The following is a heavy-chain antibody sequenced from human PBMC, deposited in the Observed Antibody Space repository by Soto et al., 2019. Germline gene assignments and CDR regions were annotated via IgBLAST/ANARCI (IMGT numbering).Heavy chain of an antibody. V-gene: IGHV3-7*01. J-gene: IGHJ3*02. CDR2: IKQDGSEQ. CDR1: RFTFSIYW. Sequence: EVQLVESGGGLVQPGGSLRLSCEASRFTFSIYWMSWVRQAPGKGLEWVANIKQDGSEQYYVHSVKGRFTLSRDHAKNSLCVHMKSLRAEDTAVYYCARDSSSSEQGSTLAIWGQGTMVTVSS. CDR3: ARDSSSSEQGSTLAI. D-gene: IGHD6-6*01.